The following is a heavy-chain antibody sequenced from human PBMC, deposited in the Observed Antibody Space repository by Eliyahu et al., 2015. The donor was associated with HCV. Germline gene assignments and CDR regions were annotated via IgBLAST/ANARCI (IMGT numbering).Heavy chain of an antibody. D-gene: IGHD6-19*01. CDR1: GGSITTYY. V-gene: IGHV4-59*01. CDR3: SSGGGGIAVAGTGGWFDP. J-gene: IGHJ5*02. Sequence: QVQLQESGPGLVKPSETLSLTCTVSGGSITTYYWSWIRQPPGKGPEWIGYIYYSGSTNYNPPLKSRVTMSVDTSKNQFSXKLSSVTAADTAVYYCSSGGGGIAVAGTGGWFDPWGQGTLVTVSS. CDR2: IYYSGST.